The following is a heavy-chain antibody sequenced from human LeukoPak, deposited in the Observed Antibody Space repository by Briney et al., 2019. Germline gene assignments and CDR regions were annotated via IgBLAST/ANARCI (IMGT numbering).Heavy chain of an antibody. J-gene: IGHJ4*02. CDR2: IYYSGST. CDR1: GGSISSYY. Sequence: PSETLSLTCTVSGGSISSYYWSWIRQPPGKGLEWIGYIYYSGSTNYSPSLKSRVTISVDTSKNQFSLKLSSVTAADTAVYYCARVSSALGYFDYWGQGTLVTVSS. V-gene: IGHV4-59*01. CDR3: ARVSSALGYFDY. D-gene: IGHD3-22*01.